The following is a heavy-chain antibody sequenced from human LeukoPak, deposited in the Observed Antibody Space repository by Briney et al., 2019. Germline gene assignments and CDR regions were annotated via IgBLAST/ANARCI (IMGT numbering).Heavy chain of an antibody. D-gene: IGHD2-2*01. Sequence: KPSETLSLTCTVSGGSISSYYWSWIRQPPGKGLEWIGYIFYTGSTNYNPSLKSRVTVSVDTSKNQLSLKLSSVTPADTAVYYCARARVPYAHYFDSWGQGALVTVSS. CDR2: IFYTGST. V-gene: IGHV4-59*01. CDR3: ARARVPYAHYFDS. CDR1: GGSISSYY. J-gene: IGHJ4*02.